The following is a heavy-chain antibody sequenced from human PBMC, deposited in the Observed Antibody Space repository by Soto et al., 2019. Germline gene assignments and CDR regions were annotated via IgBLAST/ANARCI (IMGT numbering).Heavy chain of an antibody. CDR2: IFYTGST. Sequence: SETLSLTCTVSGGSISNSNYYWGWIRQPPGKGLEWIGSIFYTGSTYYNPSLKSRVTISVDTSKNQFSLNLNSVTAADTAVYYCARGRGYYDFWSGYYNFDFWGLGTLVTVSS. CDR3: ARGRGYYDFWSGYYNFDF. J-gene: IGHJ4*02. D-gene: IGHD3-3*01. CDR1: GGSISNSNYY. V-gene: IGHV4-39*01.